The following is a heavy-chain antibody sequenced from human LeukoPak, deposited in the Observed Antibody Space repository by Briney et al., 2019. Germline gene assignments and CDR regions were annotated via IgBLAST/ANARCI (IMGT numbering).Heavy chain of an antibody. J-gene: IGHJ3*02. V-gene: IGHV3-23*01. CDR3: AKITMIVVAPGAFDI. Sequence: GGSLRLSCAASGFTSSTYAMSWVRQAPGKGLEWGSAISGSGGSTYYADSVKGRFTISRDNSKNTLYLQMNSLRAEDTAVYYCAKITMIVVAPGAFDIWGQGTMVTVSS. CDR2: ISGSGGST. CDR1: GFTSSTYA. D-gene: IGHD3-22*01.